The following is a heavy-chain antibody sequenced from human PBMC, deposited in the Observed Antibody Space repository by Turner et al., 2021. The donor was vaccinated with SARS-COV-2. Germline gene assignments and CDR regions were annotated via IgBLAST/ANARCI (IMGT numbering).Heavy chain of an antibody. CDR3: AKGRWWFDP. D-gene: IGHD2-15*01. J-gene: IGHJ5*02. CDR2: FNNNSFST. CDR1: GFTFSNFA. V-gene: IGHV3-23*04. Sequence: EVQLVESGGGLVQLGRCLRLCCAASGFTFSNFAMTWGRQAPGTRLEWVSAFNNNSFSTNYADSVKGRFTISRDNSKNTLYLQMNSLRAEDTAVYYCAKGRWWFDPWGQGTLVTVTS.